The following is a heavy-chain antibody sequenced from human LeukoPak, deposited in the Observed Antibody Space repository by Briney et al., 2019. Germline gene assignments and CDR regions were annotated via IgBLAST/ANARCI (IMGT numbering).Heavy chain of an antibody. CDR3: ARAPREISALPMDV. CDR1: GGTFSSYA. Sequence: GASVKVSCKASGGTFSSYAISWVRQAPGQGLEWMGWINPNSGGTNYAQKFQGRVTMTRDTSISTAYMELSSLRSEDTAVYYCARAPREISALPMDVWGKGTTVTVSS. CDR2: INPNSGGT. V-gene: IGHV1-2*02. D-gene: IGHD5-24*01. J-gene: IGHJ6*03.